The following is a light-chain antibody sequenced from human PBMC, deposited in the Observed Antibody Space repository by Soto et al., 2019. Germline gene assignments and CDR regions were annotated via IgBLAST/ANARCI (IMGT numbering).Light chain of an antibody. Sequence: IVMTQSPATLSVSPGERVTLSCRASQSVSSNLAWYQQKPGQAPRLLIYGASTRATGIPARFSGGGSETEFTLTISSLQSEDFAIYYCQQYNNWPPYTFGQGTKLEI. V-gene: IGKV3-15*01. J-gene: IGKJ2*01. CDR3: QQYNNWPPYT. CDR2: GAS. CDR1: QSVSSN.